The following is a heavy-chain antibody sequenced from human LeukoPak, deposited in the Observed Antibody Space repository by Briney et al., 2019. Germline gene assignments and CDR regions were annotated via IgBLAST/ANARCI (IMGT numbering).Heavy chain of an antibody. CDR3: ARGMYSGSYYWYFDL. D-gene: IGHD1-26*01. CDR2: MSYDGMNK. Sequence: GGSLRLSCAASGFTFSSYAMHWVRQAPGKGLKWVEVMSYDGMNKYYADSVKGRFTISRDNSKNTLYLQMNSLRAEDTAVYYCARGMYSGSYYWYFDLWGRGTLVTVSS. J-gene: IGHJ2*01. CDR1: GFTFSSYA. V-gene: IGHV3-30*04.